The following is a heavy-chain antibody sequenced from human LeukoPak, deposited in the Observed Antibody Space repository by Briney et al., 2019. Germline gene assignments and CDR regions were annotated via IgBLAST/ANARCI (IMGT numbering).Heavy chain of an antibody. CDR2: INHSGSN. D-gene: IGHD3-10*01. CDR1: GGSFSGYY. Sequence: SETLSLTCAVYGGSFSGYYWRWIRQPPGKGLEGIGEINHSGSNNYNPSLKSRVTISVDKSKNQFSLKLSPVTAADTAVYYCARGNGYASAFKYKAYYFDYWGPGTLVTVSS. V-gene: IGHV4-34*01. CDR3: ARGNGYASAFKYKAYYFDY. J-gene: IGHJ4*02.